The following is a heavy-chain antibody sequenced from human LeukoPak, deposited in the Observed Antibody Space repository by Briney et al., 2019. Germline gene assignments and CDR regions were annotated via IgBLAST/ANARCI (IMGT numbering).Heavy chain of an antibody. CDR1: GGSISSYY. D-gene: IGHD6-6*01. J-gene: IGHJ6*02. CDR3: ARVGSSSWSHYYYYGMDV. Sequence: PSETLSLTCTVSGGSISSYYWSWIRQPPGKGLEWLGYIYHSGSTNYNPSLKSRVTISVDTSKNQFSLKLSSVTAADTAVYYCARVGSSSWSHYYYYGMDVWGQGTTVTVSS. CDR2: IYHSGST. V-gene: IGHV4-59*01.